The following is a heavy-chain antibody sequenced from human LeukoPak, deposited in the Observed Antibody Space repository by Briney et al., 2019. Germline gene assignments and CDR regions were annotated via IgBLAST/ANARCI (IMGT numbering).Heavy chain of an antibody. D-gene: IGHD3-22*01. J-gene: IGHJ5*02. CDR3: ARHGVPEYYFDSSGYFCWFDP. V-gene: IGHV4-39*01. CDR1: GGSISSSGNY. CDR2: IYYSGST. Sequence: KASETLSLTCTVSGGSISSSGNYWGWFRQPPGKGLEWIGSIYYSGSTYYNPSLKSRVTISVYTSKNQFSLKLTSVTAADTAVYYCARHGVPEYYFDSSGYFCWFDPWGQGTLVTVSS.